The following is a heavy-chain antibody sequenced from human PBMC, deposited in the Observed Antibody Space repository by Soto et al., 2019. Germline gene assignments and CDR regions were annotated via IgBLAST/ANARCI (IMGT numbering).Heavy chain of an antibody. CDR3: ARGFSSGMDV. CDR1: GGSFSGYY. V-gene: IGHV4-34*01. Sequence: ETLSLTCAVYGGSFSGYYWSWIRQPPGKGLEWIGEINHSGSTNYNPSLKSRVTISVDTSKNQFSLKLSSVTAADTAVYYCARGFSSGMDVWGQGTTVTVSS. CDR2: INHSGST. J-gene: IGHJ6*02.